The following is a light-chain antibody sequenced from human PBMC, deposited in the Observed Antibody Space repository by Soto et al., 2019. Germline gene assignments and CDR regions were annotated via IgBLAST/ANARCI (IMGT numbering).Light chain of an antibody. CDR3: ATWDDSLSAVV. Sequence: QSVLTQPPPASGTPGKRVSISCSGSNSNVGRNYVYWYQQPPGTAPKLLMHSDNHRPSGVPDRFSGSKSGTSASLAISGLRSEDEADYYCATWDDSLSAVVFGGGTKLTVL. V-gene: IGLV1-47*01. CDR2: SDN. J-gene: IGLJ2*01. CDR1: NSNVGRNY.